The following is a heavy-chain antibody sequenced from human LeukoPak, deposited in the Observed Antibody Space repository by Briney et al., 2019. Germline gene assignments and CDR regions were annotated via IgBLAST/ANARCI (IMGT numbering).Heavy chain of an antibody. CDR3: LLVRNYYYGMDV. J-gene: IGHJ6*02. V-gene: IGHV3-9*01. Sequence: PGGSLRLSCAASGFTFSSYWMHWVRQAPGKGLEWVSGISWNSGSIGYADSVKGRFTISRDNAKNSLYLQMNSLRAEDTALYYCLLVRNYYYGMDVWGQGTTVTVSS. CDR2: ISWNSGSI. D-gene: IGHD6-13*01. CDR1: GFTFSSYW.